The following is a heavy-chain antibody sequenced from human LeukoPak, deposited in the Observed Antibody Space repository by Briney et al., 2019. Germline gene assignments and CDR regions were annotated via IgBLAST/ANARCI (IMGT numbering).Heavy chain of an antibody. J-gene: IGHJ4*02. CDR1: GFTVSSNY. V-gene: IGHV3-53*01. CDR2: IYSDGST. Sequence: GGSLRLSCAVSGFTVSSNYMSWVRQAPGKGLEWVSVIYSDGSTYYADSVKGRSTISRDNSKNTLYLQMNSLRAGDTAVYYCARGTVTMVDYWGQGTLVTVSS. CDR3: ARGTVTMVDY. D-gene: IGHD3-10*01.